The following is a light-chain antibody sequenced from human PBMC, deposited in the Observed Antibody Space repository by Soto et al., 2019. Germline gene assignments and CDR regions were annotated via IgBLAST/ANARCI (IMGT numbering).Light chain of an antibody. Sequence: ETVMTQSPATLSVSPGERATLSCRASHSVTLNLAWYQQTPGQAPRLLIYGASTRATGVPARFSGSGSGTEFTPTISSLPSEHVAVYYCQQYNNRPLTFGQGTKVEIK. CDR3: QQYNNRPLT. CDR1: HSVTLN. J-gene: IGKJ1*01. V-gene: IGKV3-15*01. CDR2: GAS.